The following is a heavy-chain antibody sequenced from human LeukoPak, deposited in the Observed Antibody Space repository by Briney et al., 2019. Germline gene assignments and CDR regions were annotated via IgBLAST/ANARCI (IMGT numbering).Heavy chain of an antibody. CDR2: ISYDGSNK. J-gene: IGHJ4*02. D-gene: IGHD1-1*01. V-gene: IGHV3-30*04. CDR3: ARGGTADY. CDR1: GFTFSGSA. Sequence: GGSLRLSCAASGFTFSGSAMHWVRQAPGKGLEWVAVISYDGSNKYYADSVKGRFTISRDNSKNTLYLQMNSLRAEDTAVYYCARGGTADYWGQGTLVTVSS.